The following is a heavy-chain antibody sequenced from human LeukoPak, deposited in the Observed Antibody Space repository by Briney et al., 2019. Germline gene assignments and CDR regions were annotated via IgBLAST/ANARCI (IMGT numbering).Heavy chain of an antibody. CDR3: ARRNYYGSGSYYNNYYMDV. Sequence: ASVKVSCKTSGYTFANYDINWVRQATGQGLEWMGWMNPNSGNTGYAQKFQGRVTMTRNTSISTAYMELSSLRSEDTAVYYCARRNYYGSGSYYNNYYMDVWGKGTTVTISS. D-gene: IGHD3-10*01. V-gene: IGHV1-8*02. CDR1: GYTFANYD. J-gene: IGHJ6*03. CDR2: MNPNSGNT.